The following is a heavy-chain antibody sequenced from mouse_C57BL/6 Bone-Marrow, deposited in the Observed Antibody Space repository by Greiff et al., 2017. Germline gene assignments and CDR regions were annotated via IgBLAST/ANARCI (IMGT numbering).Heavy chain of an antibody. D-gene: IGHD1-1*01. CDR1: GFTFSSYA. Sequence: DVKLVESGGGLVKPGGSLKLSCAASGFTFSSYAMSWVRQTPEKRLEWVATISDGGSYTYYPDNVKGRFTISRDHAKNNLYLQMSHLKSEDTAMYYCARDPTVVAGAMDYWGQGTSVTVSS. CDR2: ISDGGSYT. V-gene: IGHV5-4*01. CDR3: ARDPTVVAGAMDY. J-gene: IGHJ4*01.